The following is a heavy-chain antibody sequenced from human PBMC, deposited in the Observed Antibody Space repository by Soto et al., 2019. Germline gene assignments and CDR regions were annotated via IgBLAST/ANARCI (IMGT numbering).Heavy chain of an antibody. Sequence: GASVKVSCKVSGYTLTELSMHWVRQAPGKGLEWMGGFDPEDGETIYAQKFQGRVTMTEDTSTDTAYMELSSLRSEDTAVYYCATDRYSGSDYLSDAFDIWSQGTMDTVSS. D-gene: IGHD1-26*01. V-gene: IGHV1-24*01. J-gene: IGHJ3*02. CDR2: FDPEDGET. CDR3: ATDRYSGSDYLSDAFDI. CDR1: GYTLTELS.